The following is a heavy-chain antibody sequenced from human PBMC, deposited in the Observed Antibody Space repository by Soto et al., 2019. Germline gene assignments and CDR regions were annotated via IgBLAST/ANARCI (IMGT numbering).Heavy chain of an antibody. CDR2: FSSGGGGT. Sequence: PGGSLRLSCTASGFTFSNYAMSWVRQAPGKGLEWVSTFSSGGGGTYYADSVKGRFTISRDNSKNTLSLQMNSLRAEDTAVYYCTKANRYCSGANCFTFDYWGLGTLVTGSS. J-gene: IGHJ4*02. CDR3: TKANRYCSGANCFTFDY. D-gene: IGHD2-15*01. V-gene: IGHV3-23*01. CDR1: GFTFSNYA.